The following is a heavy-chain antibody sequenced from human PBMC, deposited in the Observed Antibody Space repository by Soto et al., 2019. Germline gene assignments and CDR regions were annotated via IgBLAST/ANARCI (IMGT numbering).Heavy chain of an antibody. CDR3: ASLRLRYFDWFSD. V-gene: IGHV3-66*01. Sequence: GGSLRLSCAASGFTVSSNYMSWVRQAPGKGLEWVSVIYSGGSTYYADSVKGRFTISGDNSKNTRYLQMNSLRAEDTAVYYCASLRLRYFDWFSDWGQGTLVTVSS. J-gene: IGHJ4*02. D-gene: IGHD3-9*01. CDR2: IYSGGST. CDR1: GFTVSSNY.